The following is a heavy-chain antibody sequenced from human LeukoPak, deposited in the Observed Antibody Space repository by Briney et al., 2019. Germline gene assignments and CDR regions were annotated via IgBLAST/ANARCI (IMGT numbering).Heavy chain of an antibody. V-gene: IGHV3-48*03. CDR1: GFTFSSYE. Sequence: GGSLRLSCAASGFTFSSYEMNCVREAPGKGLEWVSYISSSGSTIYYADSVKGRFTISRDNAKNSLYLQMNSLRAEDTAVYYCARLRLELFDYWGQGTLVTVSS. CDR2: ISSSGSTI. J-gene: IGHJ4*02. D-gene: IGHD3-3*01. CDR3: ARLRLELFDY.